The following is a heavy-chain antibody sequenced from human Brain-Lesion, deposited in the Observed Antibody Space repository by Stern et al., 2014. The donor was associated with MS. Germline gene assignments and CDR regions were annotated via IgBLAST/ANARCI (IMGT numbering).Heavy chain of an antibody. J-gene: IGHJ6*02. Sequence: QDQLVQSGAEVKKPGASVKVSCKTSGYIFTGYYIHWVRQAPGQGLEWMAWINPNTGGTKYAKTFQGRVTMSRDTSISTAYVELSSLTSDDTAVYYCARDQRGITIFGVVADYYYLGMDVWGQGTTVTVSS. D-gene: IGHD3-3*01. CDR3: ARDQRGITIFGVVADYYYLGMDV. CDR2: INPNTGGT. CDR1: GYIFTGYY. V-gene: IGHV1-2*02.